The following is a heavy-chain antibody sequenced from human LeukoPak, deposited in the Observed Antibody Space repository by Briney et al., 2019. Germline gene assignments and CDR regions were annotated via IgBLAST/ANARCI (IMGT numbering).Heavy chain of an antibody. J-gene: IGHJ4*02. D-gene: IGHD1-1*01. V-gene: IGHV4-39*07. CDR2: IYYSGST. CDR3: ARGPRYSPKPDY. Sequence: TSETLSLTCTVSGGSISSSSYYWGWIRQPPGKGLEWIGSIYYSGSTYYNPSLKSRVTISVDTSKNQFSLKLSSVTAEDTAVYYCARGPRYSPKPDYWGQGTLVTVSS. CDR1: GGSISSSSYY.